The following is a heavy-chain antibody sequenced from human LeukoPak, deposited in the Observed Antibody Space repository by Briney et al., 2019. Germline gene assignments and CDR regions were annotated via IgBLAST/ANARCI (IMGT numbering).Heavy chain of an antibody. CDR1: GFIFNNYG. CDR2: ISNDGGGT. CDR3: AKGSSGYFVDL. J-gene: IGHJ5*02. Sequence: GGSLRLSCAASGFIFNNYGLIWVRQAPGQGLEWVSAISNDGGGTNYADFVKGRFTISRDNSKNTLFLQMNSLRAEDTALYYCAKGSSGYFVDLWGQGTLVTVSS. V-gene: IGHV3-23*01. D-gene: IGHD3-22*01.